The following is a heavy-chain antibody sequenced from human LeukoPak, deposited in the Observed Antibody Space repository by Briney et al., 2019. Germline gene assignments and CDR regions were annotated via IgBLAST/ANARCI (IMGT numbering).Heavy chain of an antibody. Sequence: GASVKVSCKASGYTFTSYYMHWVRQAPGQGLEWMGIINPSGGSTSYAQKFQGRVTMTEDTSTDTAYMELSSLRSEDTAVYYCATRVGATAFGVWGQGTLVTVSS. V-gene: IGHV1-46*01. J-gene: IGHJ4*02. D-gene: IGHD1-26*01. CDR2: INPSGGST. CDR3: ATRVGATAFGV. CDR1: GYTFTSYY.